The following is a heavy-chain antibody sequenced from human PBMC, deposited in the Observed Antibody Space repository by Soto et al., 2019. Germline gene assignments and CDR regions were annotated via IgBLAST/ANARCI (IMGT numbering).Heavy chain of an antibody. CDR1: GGTFVRHV. CDR3: ATPACAATWCSPAHNLDH. J-gene: IGHJ4*01. CDR2: INPLSGIS. V-gene: IGHV1-69*09. D-gene: IGHD2-2*01. Sequence: QLQLVQSGAEVKKPESSGKVSCKTSGGTFVRHVISWVRQAPGQGPEWMGKINPLSGISTYAQKFQDRGTFTPDKASSSAYMEVRSLRSDDTAVYYCATPACAATWCSPAHNLDHWGHGTMVTVSS.